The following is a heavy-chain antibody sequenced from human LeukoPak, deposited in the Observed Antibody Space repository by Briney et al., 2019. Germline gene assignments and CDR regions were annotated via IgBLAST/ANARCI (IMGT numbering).Heavy chain of an antibody. Sequence: GGSLRLSCEATGFTFFNYWMHWVRQAPGKGLMWVSRIDSHGAATDYADSVKGRFTISRDNDKNTVYLQMDSLRTEDTAMYYCARRGELWSGYPSDAWGQGTLVSVSS. CDR1: GFTFFNYW. J-gene: IGHJ5*02. V-gene: IGHV3-74*01. CDR3: ARRGELWSGYPSDA. D-gene: IGHD3-3*01. CDR2: IDSHGAAT.